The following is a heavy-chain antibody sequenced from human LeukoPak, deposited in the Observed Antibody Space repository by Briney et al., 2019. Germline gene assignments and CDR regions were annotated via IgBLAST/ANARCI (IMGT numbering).Heavy chain of an antibody. D-gene: IGHD2-2*01. V-gene: IGHV3-9*01. CDR2: ISWSSGSI. CDR1: GFTFDDYA. Sequence: GRSLRLSCAVSGFTFDDYAMHWVRQAPGKGLEWVSGISWSSGSIGYADSVKGRFTISRDNAKNSLYLQMNSLRAEDTALYYCAKASVVVPPFFDYWGQGTLVTVSS. CDR3: AKASVVVPPFFDY. J-gene: IGHJ4*02.